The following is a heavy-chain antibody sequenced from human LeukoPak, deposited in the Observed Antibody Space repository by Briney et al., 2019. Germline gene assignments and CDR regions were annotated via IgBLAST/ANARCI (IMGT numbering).Heavy chain of an antibody. CDR1: GFTFSAYH. Sequence: GGSLRLSCAASGFTFSAYHMNWVRQAPGKGLEWISFISSDSGTIYYADSVKGRFTISRNNAANSLYLQMNNLRDEDTAVYYCARRDPFDYWGQGTMSPSPQ. V-gene: IGHV3-48*02. J-gene: IGHJ4*02. CDR3: ARRDPFDY. CDR2: ISSDSGTI.